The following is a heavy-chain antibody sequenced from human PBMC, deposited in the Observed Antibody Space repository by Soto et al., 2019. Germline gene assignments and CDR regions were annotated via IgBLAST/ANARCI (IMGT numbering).Heavy chain of an antibody. Sequence: PSETLSLTCTVSGGSISSYYWSWIRQPPGKGLEWIGYIYYSVSTNYNPSLKSRVTISVDTSKNQFSLKLSSVTAADTAVYYCARVKVGGQGHWFDPWGQGTLVTVSS. V-gene: IGHV4-59*01. CDR2: IYYSVST. CDR1: GGSISSYY. J-gene: IGHJ5*02. D-gene: IGHD1-26*01. CDR3: ARVKVGGQGHWFDP.